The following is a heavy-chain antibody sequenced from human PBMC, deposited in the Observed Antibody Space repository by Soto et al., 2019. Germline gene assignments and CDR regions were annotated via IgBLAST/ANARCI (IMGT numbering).Heavy chain of an antibody. J-gene: IGHJ4*02. D-gene: IGHD2-8*01. V-gene: IGHV4-30-4*01. CDR3: ASFVGLLWGGVSPAESWGSYYFYN. CDR1: GDSITSGDYY. Sequence: VQLQESGPGLVKPSQTLSLTCTVSGDSITSGDYYWSWIQQPPGKGLEWIGYIYYSGNTNYNPSLKGRVIMSVDTSKNQFSLKLTSVTAADTAVYYCASFVGLLWGGVSPAESWGSYYFYNWGQGTLVTVSS. CDR2: IYYSGNT.